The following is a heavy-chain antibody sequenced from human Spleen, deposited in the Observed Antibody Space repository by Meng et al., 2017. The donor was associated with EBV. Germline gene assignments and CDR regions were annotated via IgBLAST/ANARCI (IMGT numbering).Heavy chain of an antibody. Sequence: QVHLVESGGGWVKPGGSLRLSCVASGFTFSEYYMRWIRQAPGKGLEWVSYMTGSGSSINYADSVKGRFTISRDNAKNSLYLQMNSLRPEDTAVYYCARAGYSYGSPFDFWGQGTLGTVSS. CDR1: GFTFSEYY. V-gene: IGHV3-11*01. CDR2: MTGSGSSI. CDR3: ARAGYSYGSPFDF. D-gene: IGHD5-18*01. J-gene: IGHJ4*02.